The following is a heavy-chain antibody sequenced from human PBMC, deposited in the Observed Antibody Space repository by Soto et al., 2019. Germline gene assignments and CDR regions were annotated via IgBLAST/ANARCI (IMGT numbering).Heavy chain of an antibody. V-gene: IGHV4-30-2*01. CDR3: ARANLDEAARLDY. CDR2: INHSGST. CDR1: GGSISSGGYS. D-gene: IGHD6-6*01. Sequence: SETLSLTCAVSGGSISSGGYSWSWIRQPPGKGLEWIGEINHSGSTNYNPSLKSRVTISVDTSKNQFSLKLSSVTAADTAVYYCARANLDEAARLDYWGQGTLVTVSS. J-gene: IGHJ4*02.